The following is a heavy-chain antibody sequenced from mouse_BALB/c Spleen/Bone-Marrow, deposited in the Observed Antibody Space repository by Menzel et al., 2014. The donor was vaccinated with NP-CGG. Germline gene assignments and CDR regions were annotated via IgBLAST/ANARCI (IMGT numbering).Heavy chain of an antibody. Sequence: DVQLVESGGGLVKPGGSLKLSCAASGFTFSSYAMSWVRQTPEKRLEWVATISSGGSYTYYPDSVKGRFTISRDNAKNPLYLQMSSLRSEDTAMYYCARHGITRLLDYWGQGTTLTVSS. CDR1: GFTFSSYA. J-gene: IGHJ2*01. CDR3: ARHGITRLLDY. V-gene: IGHV5-9-3*01. CDR2: ISSGGSYT. D-gene: IGHD2-4*01.